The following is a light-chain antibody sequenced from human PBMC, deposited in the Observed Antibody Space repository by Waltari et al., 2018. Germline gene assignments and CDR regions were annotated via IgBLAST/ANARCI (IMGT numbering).Light chain of an antibody. CDR1: WSNIGAGYD. J-gene: IGLJ2*01. V-gene: IGLV1-40*01. CDR2: GVN. CDR3: QSYDTSLGVV. Sequence: QSVLTQPPSVSGAPGQRVTISCPGSWSNIGAGYDVHWYPQLPGKAPTLLVYGVNTRPPGVPDRFFGSKSGTSASLAIPGLQPEDEADYYCQSYDTSLGVVFGGGTKLTVL.